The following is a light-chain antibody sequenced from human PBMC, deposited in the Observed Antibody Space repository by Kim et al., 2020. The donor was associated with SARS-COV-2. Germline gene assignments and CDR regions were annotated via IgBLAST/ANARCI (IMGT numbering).Light chain of an antibody. CDR3: QQRYDWPLT. CDR1: QRIGTY. Sequence: EIVLTQSPATLSVSPGERATLSCRASQRIGTYLAWYQQKPGQAPRLLIYDVSNRATGIPARFSGSGSGTDFTLTISSLEPEDFAVYFCQQRYDWPLTFGGGTKVDTK. CDR2: DVS. V-gene: IGKV3-11*01. J-gene: IGKJ4*01.